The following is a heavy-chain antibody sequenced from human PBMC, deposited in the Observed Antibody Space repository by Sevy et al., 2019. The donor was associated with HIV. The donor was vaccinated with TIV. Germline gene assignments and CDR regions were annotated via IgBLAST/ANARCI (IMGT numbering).Heavy chain of an antibody. CDR3: ARDGNSSGWSTSWFDP. Sequence: SETLSLTCTVSGGSISSYYWSWIRQPPGKGLEWIGYIYYSGSTNYNPSLKSRVTISVDTSKNQFSLKLSSVTAADTAVYYCARDGNSSGWSTSWFDPWGQGTLVTVSS. D-gene: IGHD6-19*01. V-gene: IGHV4-59*13. J-gene: IGHJ5*02. CDR2: IYYSGST. CDR1: GGSISSYY.